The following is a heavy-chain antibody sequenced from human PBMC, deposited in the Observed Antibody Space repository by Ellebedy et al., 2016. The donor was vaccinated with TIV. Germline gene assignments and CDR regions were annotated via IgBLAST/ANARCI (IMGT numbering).Heavy chain of an antibody. Sequence: ASVKVSCKASGGTFSSYAISWVRQAPGQGLEWMGGIIPILDITKYSEEFQGRVTITADKSTTTAYMELSSLRSEDTAVYYCTTENPYNWNQGWYYGMDVWGQGTTVTVSS. CDR2: IIPILDIT. V-gene: IGHV1-69*10. J-gene: IGHJ6*02. CDR1: GGTFSSYA. D-gene: IGHD1-20*01. CDR3: TTENPYNWNQGWYYGMDV.